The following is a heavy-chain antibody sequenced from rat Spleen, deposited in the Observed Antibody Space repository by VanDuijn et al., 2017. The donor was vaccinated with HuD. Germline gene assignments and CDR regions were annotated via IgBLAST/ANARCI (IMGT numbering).Heavy chain of an antibody. D-gene: IGHD1-10*01. Sequence: EVQLQESGPGLVKPSQSISLTCSVTGYSITNNYWGWIRKFPGSKLEWMGFMNSAGNTNYNPSLKGRVSITRDTSKNQFFLQVNSVTTEDTATYYCGRDNNYKAYWGQGVMVTVSS. V-gene: IGHV3-3*01. CDR1: GYSITNNY. CDR2: MNSAGNT. CDR3: GRDNNYKAY. J-gene: IGHJ2*01.